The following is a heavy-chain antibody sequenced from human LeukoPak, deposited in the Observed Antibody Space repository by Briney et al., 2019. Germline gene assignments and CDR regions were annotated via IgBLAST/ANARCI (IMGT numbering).Heavy chain of an antibody. CDR2: IYTSGSS. CDR1: GGSISSGSYY. V-gene: IGHV4-61*02. D-gene: IGHD2-2*01. J-gene: IGHJ6*03. Sequence: PSETLSPTCTVSGGSISSGSYYWSWIRQPAGKGLEWIGRIYTSGSSNYNPSLKSRVTILVDTSKNQFSLKLSYVTAADTAVYYCARNSDILVVPAAMGTYYYYYMDVWGKGTTVTVSS. CDR3: ARNSDILVVPAAMGTYYYYYMDV.